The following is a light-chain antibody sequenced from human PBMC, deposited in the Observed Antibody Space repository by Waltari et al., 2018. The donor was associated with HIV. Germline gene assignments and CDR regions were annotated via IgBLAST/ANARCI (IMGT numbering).Light chain of an antibody. CDR1: SGDVGRYNY. CDR2: EVS. CDR3: CSYTSSDSYV. J-gene: IGLJ1*01. Sequence: QSALTQPASVSGSPGQSITISCPGASGDVGRYNYVSWYQQYPGKAPKLIIYEVSSRPSGVSNRFSASKSGNTASLTISGILAEDEADYYCCSYTSSDSYVFGTGTKVTVL. V-gene: IGLV2-14*01.